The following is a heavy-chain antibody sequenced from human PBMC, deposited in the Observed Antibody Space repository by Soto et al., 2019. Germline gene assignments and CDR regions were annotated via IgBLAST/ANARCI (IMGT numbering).Heavy chain of an antibody. V-gene: IGHV1-69*02. J-gene: IGHJ5*02. D-gene: IGHD2-21*01. CDR1: GGTFSSYT. Sequence: SVKVSCKASGGTFSSYTISWVRQAPGQGLEWMGRIIPILGITSYAQKFQGRVTMTRDTSTSTAYMELSSLRSEDTAVYYCARSGPLHRFDPWGQGTLVTVSS. CDR2: IIPILGIT. CDR3: ARSGPLHRFDP.